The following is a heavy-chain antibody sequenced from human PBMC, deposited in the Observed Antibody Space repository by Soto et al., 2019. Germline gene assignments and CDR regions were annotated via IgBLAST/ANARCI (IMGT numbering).Heavy chain of an antibody. CDR1: GASISSDY. CDR3: VRSNRNTKFRVNAPRGMDV. D-gene: IGHD3-3*01. Sequence: PSETLSLTCTVSGASISSDYWSWVRQPPGRGLEWIAYIHYSGDTNHNPSLKSRVTISIDTSKNQFSLRLSSVTAAAPAVHDCVRSNRNTKFRVNAPRGMDVWGLGTTVTVSS. CDR2: IHYSGDT. J-gene: IGHJ6*02. V-gene: IGHV4-59*12.